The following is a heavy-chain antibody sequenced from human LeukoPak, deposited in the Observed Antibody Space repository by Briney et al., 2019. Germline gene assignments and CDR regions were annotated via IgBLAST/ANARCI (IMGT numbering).Heavy chain of an antibody. CDR1: GFTFSSYD. D-gene: IGHD3-9*01. CDR3: ARDNSWLRHFDL. CDR2: TSFDGSNK. V-gene: IGHV3-30-3*01. Sequence: GRSLRLSCADSGFTFSSYDMHGGRQAPGRVLEWVAVTSFDGSNKHYAASVKGRFTISTANSKSTLFLQMNSLRPEDTAVYFCARDNSWLRHFDLWGQGTLVTVSS. J-gene: IGHJ4*02.